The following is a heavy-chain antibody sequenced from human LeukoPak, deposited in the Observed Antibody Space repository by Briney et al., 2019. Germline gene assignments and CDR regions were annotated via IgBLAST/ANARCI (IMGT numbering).Heavy chain of an antibody. Sequence: GGSLRLSCAASGFTFSSYAMHWVRQAPGKGLEWVAVISYDGSNKYYADSVKGRFTISRDNSKNTLYLQMNSLRAEGTAVYYCARDPVIVVVVAATRLDYWGQGTLVTVSS. CDR1: GFTFSSYA. J-gene: IGHJ4*02. CDR3: ARDPVIVVVVAATRLDY. V-gene: IGHV3-30*04. D-gene: IGHD2-15*01. CDR2: ISYDGSNK.